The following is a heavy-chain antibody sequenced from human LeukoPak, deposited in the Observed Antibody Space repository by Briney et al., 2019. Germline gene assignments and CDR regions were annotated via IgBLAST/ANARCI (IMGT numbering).Heavy chain of an antibody. D-gene: IGHD3-22*01. J-gene: IGHJ3*01. CDR3: ARKVLSSVFHTFDF. Sequence: PGGSLRLSCAASGFTFSSYEMNWVRQAPGKGLEWVSSISSSSSYISSADSVKGRFTISRDNAKNSLYLQMNSLRAEDTAVYFCARKVLSSVFHTFDFWAKGQWSPSLQ. CDR1: GFTFSSYE. CDR2: ISSSSSYI. V-gene: IGHV3-21*01.